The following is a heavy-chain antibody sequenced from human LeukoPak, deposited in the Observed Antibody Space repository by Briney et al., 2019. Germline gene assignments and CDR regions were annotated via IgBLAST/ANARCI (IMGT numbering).Heavy chain of an antibody. CDR2: ISGSGGST. J-gene: IGHJ4*02. Sequence: GGSLRLSCAASGFTFSSYAMSWVRQAPGKGLEWVSAISGSGGSTYYADSVKGRFTISRDNSKNTLYLQMSSLRAEDTAIYYCARGRDGYNLLDYWGQGTLVTVSS. CDR1: GFTFSSYA. V-gene: IGHV3-23*01. CDR3: ARGRDGYNLLDY. D-gene: IGHD5-24*01.